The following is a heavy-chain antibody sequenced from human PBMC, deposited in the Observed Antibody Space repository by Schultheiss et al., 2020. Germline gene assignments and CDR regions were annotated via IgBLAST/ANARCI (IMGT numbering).Heavy chain of an antibody. V-gene: IGHV3-9*01. Sequence: GGSLRLSCAASGFTFDDYAMHWVRQAPGKGLEWVSGISWNSGSIGYADSVKGRFTISRDNAKNSLYLQMNSLRAEDTALYYCAKDSYYYYYYMDVWGKGTTVTGSS. CDR3: AKDSYYYYYYMDV. J-gene: IGHJ6*03. CDR2: ISWNSGSI. CDR1: GFTFDDYA.